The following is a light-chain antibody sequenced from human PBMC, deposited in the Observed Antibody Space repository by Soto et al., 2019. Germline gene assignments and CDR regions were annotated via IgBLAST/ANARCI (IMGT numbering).Light chain of an antibody. CDR3: QQYKDWRT. Sequence: EIVMTQSPRTLSLSPGERATLSFRASQSVSSSYLAWYQQNPGQAPGLILHGASTRATGIPARFSGSGSGTEFTHNISGLQSEDCGVYFCQQYKDWRTFGQGAKVDI. CDR2: GAS. CDR1: QSVSSSY. J-gene: IGKJ1*01. V-gene: IGKV3-15*01.